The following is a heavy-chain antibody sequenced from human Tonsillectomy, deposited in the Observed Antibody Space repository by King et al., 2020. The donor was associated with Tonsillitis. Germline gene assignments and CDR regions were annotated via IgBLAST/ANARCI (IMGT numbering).Heavy chain of an antibody. Sequence: QLVQSGAEGKKPGESLKISCKGSGYSFNTYWIVWVRQMPGKGLEWMGIIYPGDSDTRYSAPFQGQVTISADKSISTAYLQWRSLKASDTAMYYCARRPGMGRIGPAVAFDIWGQGTMVTVSS. CDR2: IYPGDSDT. CDR3: ARRPGMGRIGPAVAFDI. CDR1: GYSFNTYW. V-gene: IGHV5-51*01. J-gene: IGHJ3*02. D-gene: IGHD6-13*01.